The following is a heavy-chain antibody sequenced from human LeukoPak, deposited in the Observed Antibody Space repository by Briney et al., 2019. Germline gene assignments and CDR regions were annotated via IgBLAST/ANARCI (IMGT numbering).Heavy chain of an antibody. CDR2: INPNSGDT. CDR3: AAQRGSYLWGTDFDY. J-gene: IGHJ4*02. D-gene: IGHD3-16*01. Sequence: ASVKVSCKASGYTFTGYYMHWVRQAPGQGLEWMGWINPNSGDTKYAQKFQGRVTMTRDTSLSTAYMELSRLRSDDTAVYYCAAQRGSYLWGTDFDYWGEGTLVTVSS. CDR1: GYTFTGYY. V-gene: IGHV1-2*02.